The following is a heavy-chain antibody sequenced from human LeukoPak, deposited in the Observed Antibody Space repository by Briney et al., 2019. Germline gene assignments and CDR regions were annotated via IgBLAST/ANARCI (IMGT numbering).Heavy chain of an antibody. D-gene: IGHD2-2*01. J-gene: IGHJ5*02. V-gene: IGHV1-8*01. Sequence: DSVTVSCKASGYTFTSYDINWVRQAPGQGIEWMGWMNPKSGNTVYAQKFQGRVTMTRNTSISTAYMELSSLRSEDTAVYYCARGLEFCSSTSCYYTDPWGQGTLVTVSS. CDR3: ARGLEFCSSTSCYYTDP. CDR2: MNPKSGNT. CDR1: GYTFTSYD.